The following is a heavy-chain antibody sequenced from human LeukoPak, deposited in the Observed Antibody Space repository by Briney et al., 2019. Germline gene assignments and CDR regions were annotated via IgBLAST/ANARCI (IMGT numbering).Heavy chain of an antibody. CDR3: ARHSYGLDRFDP. J-gene: IGHJ5*02. D-gene: IGHD5-18*01. CDR1: GYFISSGYY. Sequence: SETLSLTCAVSGYFISSGYYWGWIRQPPGKGLEWIGSIYHSGSTYYNPSLKSRVTISVDTSKNQFSLKLSSVTAADTAVYYCARHSYGLDRFDPWGQGTLVTVSS. CDR2: IYHSGST. V-gene: IGHV4-38-2*01.